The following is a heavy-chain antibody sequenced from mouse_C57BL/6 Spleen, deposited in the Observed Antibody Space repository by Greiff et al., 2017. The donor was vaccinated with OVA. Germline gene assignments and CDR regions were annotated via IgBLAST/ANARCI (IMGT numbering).Heavy chain of an antibody. Sequence: QVHVKQPGAELVKPGASVKMSCKASGYTFTSYWITWVKQRPGQGLEWIGDIYPGSGSTNYNEKFKSKATLTVDTSSSTAYMQLSSLTSEDSAVYYCAREVLDIAYWGQGTLVTVSA. J-gene: IGHJ3*01. CDR2: IYPGSGST. CDR1: GYTFTSYW. CDR3: AREVLDIAY. V-gene: IGHV1-55*01.